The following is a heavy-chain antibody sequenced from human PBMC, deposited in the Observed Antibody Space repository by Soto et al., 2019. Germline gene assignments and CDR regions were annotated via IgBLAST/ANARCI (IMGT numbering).Heavy chain of an antibody. CDR2: INAGNGNT. CDR3: ARTPTSGWYFDL. V-gene: IGHV1-3*01. J-gene: IGHJ2*01. D-gene: IGHD3-10*01. Sequence: QVPLVQSGAEVKKPGASVKVSCKASGYTFTSYAMHWVRQAPGQRLEWMGWINAGNGNTKYSQKFQGRVTITRDTSASTAYMELSSPRSEDTAVYYCARTPTSGWYFDLWGRGTLVTVSS. CDR1: GYTFTSYA.